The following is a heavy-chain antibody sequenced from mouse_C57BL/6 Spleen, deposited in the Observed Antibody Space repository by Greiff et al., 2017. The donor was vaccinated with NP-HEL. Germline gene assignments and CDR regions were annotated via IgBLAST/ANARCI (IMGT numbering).Heavy chain of an antibody. Sequence: VQRVESGAELARPGASVKMSCKASGYTFTSYTMHWVKQRPGQGLEWIGYINPSSGYTKYNQKFKDKATLTADKSSSTAYMQLSSLTSEDSAVYYCARDYYGSSYYWGQGTTLTVSS. CDR2: INPSSGYT. CDR3: ARDYYGSSYY. J-gene: IGHJ2*01. D-gene: IGHD1-1*01. V-gene: IGHV1-4*01. CDR1: GYTFTSYT.